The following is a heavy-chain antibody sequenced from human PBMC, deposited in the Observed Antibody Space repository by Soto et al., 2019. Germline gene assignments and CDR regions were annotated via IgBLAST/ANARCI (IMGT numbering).Heavy chain of an antibody. Sequence: GGSLRLSCAASGFTFSSYAMHWVRQAPGKGLEWVAVISYDGSNKYYADSVKGRFTISRDNSKNTLYLQMNSLRAEDTAVYYCARDGWVVAGTLKVKTKHNLGYYYYGMDVWGQGTTVTVSS. CDR2: ISYDGSNK. V-gene: IGHV3-30-3*01. J-gene: IGHJ6*02. CDR3: ARDGWVVAGTLKVKTKHNLGYYYYGMDV. CDR1: GFTFSSYA. D-gene: IGHD6-19*01.